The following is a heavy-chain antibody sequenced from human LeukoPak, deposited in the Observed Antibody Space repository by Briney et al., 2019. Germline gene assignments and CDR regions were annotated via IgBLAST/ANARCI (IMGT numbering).Heavy chain of an antibody. Sequence: SETLSLTRAVYGGSFSGYYWSWIRQPPGKGLEWIGEINHSGSTNYNPSPKSRVTISVDTSKNQFSLKLSSVTAADTAVYYCARGQALYYDYIWGSYRYTGFDYWGQGTLVTVSS. V-gene: IGHV4-34*01. CDR3: ARGQALYYDYIWGSYRYTGFDY. CDR2: INHSGST. CDR1: GGSFSGYY. J-gene: IGHJ4*02. D-gene: IGHD3-16*02.